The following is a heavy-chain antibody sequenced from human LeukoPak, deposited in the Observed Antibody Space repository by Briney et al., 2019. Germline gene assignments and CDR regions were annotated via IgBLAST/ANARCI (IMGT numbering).Heavy chain of an antibody. V-gene: IGHV4-59*01. CDR1: DDSISDYY. Sequence: PSETLSLACTVSDDSISDYYRGWIRQPPGKGLEWIGYIHNSGTSTYNLSLKSRVTISADTSKNQFSLKLNSMTTADTAVYYCTRGAGWLIDYWGQGILVTVSS. D-gene: IGHD3-16*01. CDR3: TRGAGWLIDY. J-gene: IGHJ4*02. CDR2: IHNSGTS.